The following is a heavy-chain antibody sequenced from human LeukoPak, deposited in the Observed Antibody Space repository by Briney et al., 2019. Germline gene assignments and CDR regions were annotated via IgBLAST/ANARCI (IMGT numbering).Heavy chain of an antibody. J-gene: IGHJ4*02. Sequence: SETLSLTCTVSGGSVSSGSYYWSWIRQPPGKGLEWIGYIYYSGSTNYNPSLKSRVTISVDTSKNQFSLKLSSVTAADTAVYYCASGVAVTPDYWGQGTLVTVSS. CDR2: IYYSGST. CDR1: GGSVSSGSYY. D-gene: IGHD6-19*01. V-gene: IGHV4-61*01. CDR3: ASGVAVTPDY.